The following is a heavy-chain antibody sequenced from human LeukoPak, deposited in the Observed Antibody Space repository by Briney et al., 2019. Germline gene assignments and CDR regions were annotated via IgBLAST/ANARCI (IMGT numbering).Heavy chain of an antibody. Sequence: PGGSLRLSCAASGFTFSSYWMSWVRQAPGKGLEWVANIKQDGSEKYYVDSVKGRFTISRDNAKNSLYLQMNSLRAEDTAVYYCAKATRGGDFDYWGQGTLVTVSS. V-gene: IGHV3-7*01. CDR2: IKQDGSEK. J-gene: IGHJ4*02. D-gene: IGHD2-21*01. CDR1: GFTFSSYW. CDR3: AKATRGGDFDY.